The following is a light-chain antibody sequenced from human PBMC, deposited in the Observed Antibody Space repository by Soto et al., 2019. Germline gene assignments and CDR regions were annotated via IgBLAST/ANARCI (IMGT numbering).Light chain of an antibody. J-gene: IGKJ2*01. V-gene: IGKV1-39*01. CDR3: QQSYSTPYT. CDR2: AAS. Sequence: DIPMTQSPSSLSASVGDRDNITCRASQSISSYLNWYQQKPGKAPKLLIYAASSLQSGVPSRFSGSGSGTDFTLTISSLQPEDFATYYCQQSYSTPYTFGQGTKLEIK. CDR1: QSISSY.